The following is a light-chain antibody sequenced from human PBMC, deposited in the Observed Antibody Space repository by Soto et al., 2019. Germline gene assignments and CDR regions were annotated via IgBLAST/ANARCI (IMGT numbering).Light chain of an antibody. CDR2: GAS. V-gene: IGKV3-20*01. Sequence: EIVMTQSPATLSVSPGDGATLSCRASQSVDSNLAWYQQKPGQAPRLLIYGASSRPTGIPDRFSGSGSGTDFTLTISRLEPEDFAVYYCQQYGSSSTFGQGTRLEN. CDR3: QQYGSSST. CDR1: QSVDSN. J-gene: IGKJ5*01.